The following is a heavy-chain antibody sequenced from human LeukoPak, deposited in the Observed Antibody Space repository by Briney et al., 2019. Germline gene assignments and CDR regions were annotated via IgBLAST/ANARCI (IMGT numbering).Heavy chain of an antibody. Sequence: SETLSLTCAVYGGSFSVYYWSWIRQPPGKGLEWIGDLNQGGSTSYNPPLKSRVTISVDTSKNQVSLKLSSVTAADTAVYYCARAPGWVAELRNWGQGTPVTVSS. V-gene: IGHV4-34*01. CDR1: GGSFSVYY. CDR3: ARAPGWVAELRN. D-gene: IGHD1-26*01. J-gene: IGHJ4*02. CDR2: LNQGGST.